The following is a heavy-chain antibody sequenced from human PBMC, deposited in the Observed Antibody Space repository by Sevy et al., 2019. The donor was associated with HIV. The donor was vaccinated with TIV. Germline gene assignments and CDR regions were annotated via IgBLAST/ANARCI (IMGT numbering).Heavy chain of an antibody. D-gene: IGHD3-10*01. CDR2: ISYDGNNK. V-gene: IGHV3-30-3*01. CDR3: ASSMIRGVGDY. J-gene: IGHJ4*02. CDR1: GFTFSSYT. Sequence: GSLRLSCAASGFTFSSYTMFWICQAPGKGLEWMASISYDGNNKYYADSVKGRFTISRDNSKNTLYGQMNSLRPEDTAVYYCASSMIRGVGDYWGQGTLVTVSS.